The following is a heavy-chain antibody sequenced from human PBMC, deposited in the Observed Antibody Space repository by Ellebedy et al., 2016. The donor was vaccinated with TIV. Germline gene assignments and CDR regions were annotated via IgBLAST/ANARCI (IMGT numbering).Heavy chain of an antibody. CDR2: INLEETTT. CDR1: GFYW. CDR3: VRDLHGYNDQ. D-gene: IGHD3-10*01. V-gene: IGHV3-74*01. Sequence: ESLKISCAGSGFYWLHWVRQAPGQGLVWVSRINLEETTTNYADSVRGRFAISRDIAKNTVYLQMNSLRVEATAVYYSVRDLHGYNDQWGQGTLVTVSS. J-gene: IGHJ4*02.